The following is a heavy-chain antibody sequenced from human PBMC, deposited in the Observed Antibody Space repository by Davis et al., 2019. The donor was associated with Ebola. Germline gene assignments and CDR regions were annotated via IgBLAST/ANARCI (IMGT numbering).Heavy chain of an antibody. J-gene: IGHJ4*02. CDR3: VKGKYSSSWYNGWGGYFDY. Sequence: PGGSLRLSCAASGFTFDDYAMHWVRQAPGKGLEWVSGIGWNSGTVGYADSVKGRFTISRDNAKNSLYLQMNSLRAEDMALYYCVKGKYSSSWYNGWGGYFDYWGQGTLVTVSS. D-gene: IGHD6-13*01. V-gene: IGHV3-9*03. CDR2: IGWNSGTV. CDR1: GFTFDDYA.